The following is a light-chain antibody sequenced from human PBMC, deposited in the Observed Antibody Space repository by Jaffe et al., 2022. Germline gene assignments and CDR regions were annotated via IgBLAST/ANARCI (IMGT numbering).Light chain of an antibody. CDR3: QKYDLLPIFT. V-gene: IGKV1-33*01. Sequence: DIQMTQSPSSLSASVGDRVTITCQASQDISNYLNWYRQKPGRAPELLIYDASNLETGVPPRFSGSGSGTHFTFTISSLQPEDNATYYCQKYDLLPIFTFGPGTKVDIK. J-gene: IGKJ3*01. CDR1: QDISNY. CDR2: DAS.